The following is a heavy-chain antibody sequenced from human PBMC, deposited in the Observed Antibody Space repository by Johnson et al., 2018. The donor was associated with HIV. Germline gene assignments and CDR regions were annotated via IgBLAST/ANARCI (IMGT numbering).Heavy chain of an antibody. J-gene: IGHJ3*02. CDR2: IWYDGSNE. Sequence: QVQLVESGGGVVQPGKSLRLSCAASGFTFSYYGMHWVRQAPGKGLEWVAVIWYDGSNEYYADSVKGRFTISRDNSKNTLYLQMSSLSAGDTAVYYCARGRASWELYDAFEIWGQGTMVIVSS. CDR3: ARGRASWELYDAFEI. V-gene: IGHV3-30*19. CDR1: GFTFSYYG. D-gene: IGHD1-26*01.